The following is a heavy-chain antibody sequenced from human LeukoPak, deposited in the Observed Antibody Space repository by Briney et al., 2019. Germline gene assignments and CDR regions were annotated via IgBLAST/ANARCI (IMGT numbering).Heavy chain of an antibody. Sequence: SGTLSLTCAVSGGSISSSNWWSWVRQPPGKGLEWIGSIYYSGGTYYNPSLESRVTISVDTSKNQFSLKLSSVTAADTAVYYCATRDYWGQGTLVTVSS. CDR3: ATRDY. J-gene: IGHJ4*02. V-gene: IGHV4-4*02. CDR2: IYYSGGT. CDR1: GGSISSSNW.